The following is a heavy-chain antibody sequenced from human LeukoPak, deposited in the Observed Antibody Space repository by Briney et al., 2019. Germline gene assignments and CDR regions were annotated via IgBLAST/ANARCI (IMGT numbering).Heavy chain of an antibody. J-gene: IGHJ4*02. D-gene: IGHD4-17*01. CDR1: GYTFTSYG. Sequence: ASVKVSCKASGYTFTSYGISWVRQAPGQGLEWMGWISAYNGNTNYAQKLQGRVTITTDTSTSTAYMELRSLRSDDTAVYYCARVRYGDYDYYFDYWGQGTLVTVSS. V-gene: IGHV1-18*01. CDR3: ARVRYGDYDYYFDY. CDR2: ISAYNGNT.